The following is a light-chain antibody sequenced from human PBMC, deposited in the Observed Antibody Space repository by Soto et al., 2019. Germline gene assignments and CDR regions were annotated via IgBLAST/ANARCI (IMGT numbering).Light chain of an antibody. J-gene: IGLJ2*01. CDR2: DTN. V-gene: IGLV7-46*01. CDR1: TGAVTSGHY. Sequence: AVVTQEPSVTVSPGGTVTLTCGSSTGAVTSGHYPYWFQQKPGQAPRTLIYDTNNKNSWTPARFSGSLLGGKAALTLSGAQPEDEAEYYCLLAYSNYVVFGGGTKLTVL. CDR3: LLAYSNYVV.